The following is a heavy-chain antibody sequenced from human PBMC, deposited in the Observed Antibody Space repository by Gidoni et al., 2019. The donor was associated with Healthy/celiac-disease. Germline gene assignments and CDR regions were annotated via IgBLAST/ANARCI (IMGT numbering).Heavy chain of an antibody. CDR1: GGSFSSSS. D-gene: IGHD2-2*01. V-gene: IGHV4-4*07. J-gene: IGHJ3*02. Sequence: QVQLQEPGPGLVKPSETLSLTRPVSGGSFSSSSWSWIRQPAGKGLEWIGRIYTIGSTNDDPSLRSRVTMSVDTSKNQFSLKLSSVTATDTAVYYCAGEDYSSTSCYSGVHDAFDIWGQGTMVTVSS. CDR2: IYTIGST. CDR3: AGEDYSSTSCYSGVHDAFDI.